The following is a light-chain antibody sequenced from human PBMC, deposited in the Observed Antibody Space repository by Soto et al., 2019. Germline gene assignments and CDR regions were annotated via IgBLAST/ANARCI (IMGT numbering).Light chain of an antibody. CDR3: QQRSNWPLT. J-gene: IGKJ4*01. Sequence: EIVLTQSPATLSLSPGERATLSCRASQSVSSYLAWYQQKPGQAPRLLIYDASNRATGIPARFSGSGSGTDFTLTISSLEPEDFPVYCCQQRSNWPLTFGGGTKVEIK. V-gene: IGKV3-11*01. CDR1: QSVSSY. CDR2: DAS.